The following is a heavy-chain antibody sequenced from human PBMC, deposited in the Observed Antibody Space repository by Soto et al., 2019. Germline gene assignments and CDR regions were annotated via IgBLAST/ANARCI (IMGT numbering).Heavy chain of an antibody. J-gene: IGHJ4*02. CDR2: IRSKTHSYAT. D-gene: IGHD1-26*01. V-gene: IGHV3-73*02. Sequence: EVQLVESGGGLVQPGESLKLSCAASGFTLSGSAVHWVRQASGKGLEWVGRIRSKTHSYATEYIASVKGRFTMSRDDSNNTPYLQMNGLKTDDTTVYYCTRSGGSYSFGYWGQGTLVTVSS. CDR1: GFTLSGSA. CDR3: TRSGGSYSFGY.